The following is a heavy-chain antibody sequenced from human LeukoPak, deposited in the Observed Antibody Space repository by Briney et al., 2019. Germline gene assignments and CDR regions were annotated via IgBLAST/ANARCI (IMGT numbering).Heavy chain of an antibody. Sequence: GASVKVSCKASGYTFTSYGISWVRQAPGQGLEWMGWISAYNGNTNYAQKLQGRVTMTTDTSTSTAYMELRSLRSDDTAVYYCARDHQFRYNRFLGYWGQGTLVTVSS. CDR2: ISAYNGNT. D-gene: IGHD1-1*01. J-gene: IGHJ4*02. CDR1: GYTFTSYG. V-gene: IGHV1-18*01. CDR3: ARDHQFRYNRFLGY.